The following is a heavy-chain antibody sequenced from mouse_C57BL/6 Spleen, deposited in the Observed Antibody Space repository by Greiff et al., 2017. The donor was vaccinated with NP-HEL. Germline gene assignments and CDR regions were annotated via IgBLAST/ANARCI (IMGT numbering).Heavy chain of an antibody. CDR3: AGRYYYAMDY. D-gene: IGHD1-1*01. CDR1: GFTFTSYD. J-gene: IGHJ4*01. Sequence: QVQLQQSGPELVKPGASVKLSCKASGFTFTSYDIKWVKQRPGQGLAWIGRIYPSDGSTKYKEKFKGKATFTVDTSSSTAYMELHSLTSEDSAVYFCAGRYYYAMDYQGQGTSVTVST. V-gene: IGHV1-85*01. CDR2: IYPSDGST.